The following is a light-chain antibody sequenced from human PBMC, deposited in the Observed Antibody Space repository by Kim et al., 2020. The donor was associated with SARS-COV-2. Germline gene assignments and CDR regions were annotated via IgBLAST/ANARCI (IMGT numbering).Light chain of an antibody. J-gene: IGKJ4*01. CDR1: QSVSSY. V-gene: IGKV3-11*01. CDR3: QQRSNWPLT. CDR2: DAS. Sequence: LAPGERATLSCRASQSVSSYLAWYQQKPGQAPRLLIYDASNRATGIPARFSGSGSGTDFTLTISSLEPEDFTVYYCQQRSNWPLTFGGGTKVDIK.